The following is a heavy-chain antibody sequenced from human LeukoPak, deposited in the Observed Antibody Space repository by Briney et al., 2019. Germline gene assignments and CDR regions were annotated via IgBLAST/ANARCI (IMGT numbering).Heavy chain of an antibody. Sequence: VQPSATLSLTCTVSAGSISNYYWSWVRQPPGTGLEWLGYIYYSGSTNYNPSLKSRVTISVDTSKKQFSLKLSSVTAADTAVYYCARDRYYYDSSGYRYFDYWGQGTLVTVSS. CDR1: AGSISNYY. J-gene: IGHJ4*02. CDR2: IYYSGST. D-gene: IGHD3-22*01. CDR3: ARDRYYYDSSGYRYFDY. V-gene: IGHV4-59*12.